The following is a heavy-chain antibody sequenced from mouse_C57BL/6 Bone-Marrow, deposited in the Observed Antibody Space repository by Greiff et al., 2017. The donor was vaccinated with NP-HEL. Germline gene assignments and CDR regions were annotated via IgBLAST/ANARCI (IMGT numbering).Heavy chain of an antibody. D-gene: IGHD2-2*01. J-gene: IGHJ1*03. Sequence: VQLQQSGPGLVQPSQSLSITCTVSGFALTSYGVHWVRQSPGKGLEWLGVIWSGGSTDYNAAFISRLSISKDNSKSQVFFKMNSLQADDTAIDYCARSGYYWYFDVWGTGTTVTVSS. CDR3: ARSGYYWYFDV. CDR1: GFALTSYG. V-gene: IGHV2-2*01. CDR2: IWSGGST.